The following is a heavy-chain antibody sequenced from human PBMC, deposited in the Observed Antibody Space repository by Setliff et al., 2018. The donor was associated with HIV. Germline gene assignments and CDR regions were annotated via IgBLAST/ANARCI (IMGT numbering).Heavy chain of an antibody. CDR3: AIKQGYYDSSGFYYFDY. CDR1: GYTFTDYY. D-gene: IGHD3-22*01. J-gene: IGHJ4*02. V-gene: IGHV1-69-2*01. CDR2: VDPEDGKA. Sequence: ASVKVSCKVSGYTFTDYYLHWVQQAPAKGLEWMGLVDPEDGKAIYAEKFQGRVTITADTSLDTAYMELSSLRSEDTAIYYCAIKQGYYDSSGFYYFDYWGQGSLVTVSS.